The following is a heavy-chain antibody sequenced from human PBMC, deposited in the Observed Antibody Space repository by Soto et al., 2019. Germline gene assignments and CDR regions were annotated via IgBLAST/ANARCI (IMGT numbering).Heavy chain of an antibody. J-gene: IGHJ4*02. CDR3: ARGGRGIAARPDDY. V-gene: IGHV3-74*01. CDR2: INSDGSST. Sequence: GSLRLSCAASGFTFSSYWMHWVRQAPGKGLVWVSRINSDGSSTSYADSVKGRFTISRDNAKNTLYLQMNSLRAEDTAVYYCARGGRGIAARPDDYWGQGTLVTVSS. CDR1: GFTFSSYW. D-gene: IGHD6-6*01.